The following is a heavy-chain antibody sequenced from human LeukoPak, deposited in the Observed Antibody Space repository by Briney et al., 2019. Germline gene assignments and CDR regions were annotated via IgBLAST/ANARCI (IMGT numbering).Heavy chain of an antibody. D-gene: IGHD6-19*01. CDR1: GDSISSDSAT. CDR2: TYYRSKWYS. CDR3: ARGPQWLNY. J-gene: IGHJ4*02. Sequence: SQTLSLTCAISGDSISSDSATWNWIRQSPSRGLEWLGRTYYRSKWYSAYAVSVKSRISINSDTSKNQFSLQLNSVTPEDTAIYYCARGPQWLNYWGQGTLVTVSS. V-gene: IGHV6-1*01.